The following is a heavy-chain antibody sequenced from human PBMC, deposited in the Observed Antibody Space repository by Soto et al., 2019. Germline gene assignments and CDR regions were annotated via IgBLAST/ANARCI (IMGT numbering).Heavy chain of an antibody. CDR2: IVVGSGNT. Sequence: SVKVSCKASGFTFTSSAVQWVRQARGQRLEWIGWIVVGSGNTNYAQKFQERVTITRDMSTSTADMELSSLRPEDTAVYYCAAGESSYEYVWSSYPSGWWGQVTLVTVCS. V-gene: IGHV1-58*01. CDR3: AAGESSYEYVWSSYPSGW. CDR1: GFTFTSSA. D-gene: IGHD3-16*02. J-gene: IGHJ4*02.